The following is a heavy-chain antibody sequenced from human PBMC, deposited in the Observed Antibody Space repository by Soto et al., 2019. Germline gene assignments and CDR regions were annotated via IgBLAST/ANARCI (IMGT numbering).Heavy chain of an antibody. CDR3: TKTSGWYRADAFDI. CDR1: GFTFGDYA. CDR2: IRSKAYGGTT. V-gene: IGHV3-49*03. Sequence: GGSLRLSCTASGFTFGDYAMSWFRQAPGKGLEWVGFIRSKAYGGTTEYAASVKGRFTISRDDSKSIAYLQMNSLKTEDTAVYYCTKTSGWYRADAFDIWGQGTMVTVSS. D-gene: IGHD6-19*01. J-gene: IGHJ3*02.